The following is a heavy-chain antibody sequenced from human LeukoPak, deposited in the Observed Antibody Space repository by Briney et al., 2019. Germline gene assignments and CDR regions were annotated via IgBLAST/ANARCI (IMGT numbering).Heavy chain of an antibody. CDR2: IHYIGGT. CDR3: AKTVPYSSGWRATFDH. V-gene: IGHV4-39*01. D-gene: IGHD6-19*01. CDR1: GDSISNHNYF. Sequence: KSSETLSLTCTVSGDSISNHNYFWRWIRQTPGTGLEWITNIHYIGGTYYNPSLKSRVTISLDKSKNQFSLKVNSVTAADTAVYYCAKTVPYSSGWRATFDHWGQGTLVTVPS. J-gene: IGHJ4*02.